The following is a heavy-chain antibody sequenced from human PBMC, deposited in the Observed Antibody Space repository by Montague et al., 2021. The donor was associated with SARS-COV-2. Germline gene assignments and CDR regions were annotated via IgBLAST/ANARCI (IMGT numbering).Heavy chain of an antibody. J-gene: IGHJ4*02. CDR2: LHYAGSA. V-gene: IGHV4-39*01. D-gene: IGHD6-13*01. CDR3: VATYNGNWYYFDY. Sequence: SETLSLTCSVSGGSFSSGDSYWGWLRQAPGKGLEWIGDLHYAGSAYYXXXLRSRVTISADTSKNQFCLKLNSVTAADTAVYYCVATYNGNWYYFDYWGQGTLVTVSS. CDR1: GGSFSSGDSY.